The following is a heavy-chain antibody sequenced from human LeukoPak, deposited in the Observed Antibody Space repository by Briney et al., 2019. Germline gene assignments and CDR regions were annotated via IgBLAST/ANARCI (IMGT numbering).Heavy chain of an antibody. CDR1: GDSISSYY. J-gene: IGHJ4*02. D-gene: IGHD3/OR15-3a*01. V-gene: IGHV4-59*01. Sequence: SETLSLTCTVSGDSISSYYWSWIRQPPGKGLEWIGSINYSGSTNYNPSLKSRLTISVDTSKNQLSLKLRSVTAADTAVYYCARVRSPGGLFDYWGQGTLVTVSS. CDR2: INYSGST. CDR3: ARVRSPGGLFDY.